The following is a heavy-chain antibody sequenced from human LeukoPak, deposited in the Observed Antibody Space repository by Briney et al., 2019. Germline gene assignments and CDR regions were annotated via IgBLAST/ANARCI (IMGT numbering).Heavy chain of an antibody. CDR1: GFTFSSYA. Sequence: GGSLRLSCAASGFTFSSYALGWVRQAPGKGLEWVSVISASGGTTYYADSVKGRFTISRDTSKDTVYLQMHSLRAEDTAVYYCAKGDVLPSYPTFDYWGQGTLVTVSS. D-gene: IGHD3-9*01. CDR3: AKGDVLPSYPTFDY. CDR2: ISASGGTT. V-gene: IGHV3-23*01. J-gene: IGHJ4*02.